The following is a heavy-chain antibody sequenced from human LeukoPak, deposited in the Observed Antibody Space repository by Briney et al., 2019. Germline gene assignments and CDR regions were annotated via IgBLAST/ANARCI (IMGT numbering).Heavy chain of an antibody. CDR2: IWYDGSNK. V-gene: IGHV3-30*02. J-gene: IGHJ4*02. CDR1: GFTFSSNG. D-gene: IGHD5-18*01. Sequence: GGSLRLSCAASGFTFSSNGMHWVRQAPGKGLEWVAFIWYDGSNKYYADSVKGRFTISRDNSKNTLYLQMNSLRAEDTAVDYCTTDRGYSSTWGQGTLVTVSS. CDR3: TTDRGYSST.